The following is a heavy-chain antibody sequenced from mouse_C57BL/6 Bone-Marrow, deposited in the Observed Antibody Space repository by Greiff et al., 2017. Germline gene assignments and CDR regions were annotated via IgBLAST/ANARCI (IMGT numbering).Heavy chain of an antibody. CDR2: IYPRSGNT. Sequence: QVQLKQSGAELARPGASVKLSCKASGYTFTSYGISWVKQRTGQGLEWIGEIYPRSGNTYYNEKFKGKATLSADKSSSTAYMELRSLTSEDSAVYFYARSNYYCSSYVLYAMDYWGQGTSVTVSA. J-gene: IGHJ4*01. V-gene: IGHV1-81*01. CDR3: ARSNYYCSSYVLYAMDY. D-gene: IGHD1-1*01. CDR1: GYTFTSYG.